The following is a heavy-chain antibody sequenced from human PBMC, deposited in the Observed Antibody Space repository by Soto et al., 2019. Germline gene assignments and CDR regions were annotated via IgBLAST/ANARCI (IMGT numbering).Heavy chain of an antibody. D-gene: IGHD6-19*01. J-gene: IGHJ4*02. CDR1: GYSFTSYW. Sequence: GGALKISCKVYGYSFTSYWISWVRQMPRQLLEWMWIIYPGDYDTRYSPSFQGQVTIATDKSISTAYLEWSSLEASDTAMYYCTRGWLAQYYVDYWGQGTLVTVSS. V-gene: IGHV5-51*01. CDR2: IYPGDYDT. CDR3: TRGWLAQYYVDY.